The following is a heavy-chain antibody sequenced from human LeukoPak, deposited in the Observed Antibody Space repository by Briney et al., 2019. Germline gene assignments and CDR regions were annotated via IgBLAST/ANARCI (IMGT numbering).Heavy chain of an antibody. D-gene: IGHD3-22*01. V-gene: IGHV3-11*01. Sequence: GGSLRLSCAASGFIFSEYYMGWIRQAPGKGLEWVSYIDNSGGTTYYADSVKGRFTISRDDAKNSLFLQMNSLRAEDTALYYCAKGLEDYFDYWGQGTLVTVSS. CDR2: IDNSGGTT. CDR3: AKGLEDYFDY. CDR1: GFIFSEYY. J-gene: IGHJ4*02.